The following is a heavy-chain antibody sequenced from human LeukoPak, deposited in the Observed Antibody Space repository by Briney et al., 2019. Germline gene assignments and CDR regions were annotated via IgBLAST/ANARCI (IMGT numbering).Heavy chain of an antibody. CDR2: ISYDGSNK. V-gene: IGHV3-30*03. CDR1: GFTFSHYG. J-gene: IGHJ4*02. CDR3: ARGSNGVWLTYYGSGSKYYFDY. Sequence: GGSLRLSCAASGFTFSHYGVHWVRQAPGKGLEWVAVISYDGSNKYYADSVKGRFTISRDNSKNTVFLQMNSLRAEDTAVYYCARGSNGVWLTYYGSGSKYYFDYWGQGTLVTVSS. D-gene: IGHD3-10*01.